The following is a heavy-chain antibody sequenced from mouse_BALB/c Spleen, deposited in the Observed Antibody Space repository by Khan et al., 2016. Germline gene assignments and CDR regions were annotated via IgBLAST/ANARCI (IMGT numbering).Heavy chain of an antibody. J-gene: IGHJ4*01. Sequence: VQLQESGAELMKPGASVKISCKVTGYTLSTYWIEWVKQRPGHGLEWIGQILPGSGSTKYNEKFKGKATFTADTPSNTAYMQLSSLSSEDSAVYYRARWYGMDYLAPGTSVTVSS. CDR3: ARWYGMDY. CDR1: GYTLSTYW. CDR2: ILPGSGST. V-gene: IGHV1-9*01.